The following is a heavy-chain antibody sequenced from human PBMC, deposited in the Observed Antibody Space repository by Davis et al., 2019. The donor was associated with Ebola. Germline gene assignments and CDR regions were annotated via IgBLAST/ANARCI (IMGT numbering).Heavy chain of an antibody. D-gene: IGHD1/OR15-1a*01. Sequence: MPSETLSPTCTLSGGSISTSRSYWGWIRQPPGKGLEWIATISYSGDTYYNLSLKSRATISEDTSKNQFSLKLTSVTAADTAVYYCVRHLGNTYYYGMDVWGQGTTVTVSS. J-gene: IGHJ6*02. V-gene: IGHV4-39*01. CDR3: VRHLGNTYYYGMDV. CDR2: ISYSGDT. CDR1: GGSISTSRSY.